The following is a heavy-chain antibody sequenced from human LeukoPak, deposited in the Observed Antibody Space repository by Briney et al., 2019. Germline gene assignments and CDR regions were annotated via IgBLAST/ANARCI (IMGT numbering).Heavy chain of an antibody. J-gene: IGHJ2*01. CDR2: IGPHGDDA. D-gene: IGHD5-24*01. CDR1: GYSFTGYY. CDR3: ARAGVMATNHFDL. Sequence: ASVKVSCKASGYSFTGYYIHWVRQATGQGLEWMGIIGPHGDDATYAQKFQGRVTMTGERFTRTVYMQLSSLRSDDTAVYYCARAGVMATNHFDLWGRGTLVTVSS. V-gene: IGHV1-46*01.